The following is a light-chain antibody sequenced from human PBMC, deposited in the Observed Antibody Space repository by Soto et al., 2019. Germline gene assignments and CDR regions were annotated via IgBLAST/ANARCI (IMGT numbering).Light chain of an antibody. Sequence: EIVLTQSPGTLSLSPGERATLSCRASETVSDNYLAWYQQRSGQAPRLVIYGASSRASAVPDRFSGSGSGADFTLPIRRLEPEDFAVYSCQQYGSSPLTFGGGTKVDIK. CDR2: GAS. J-gene: IGKJ4*01. CDR1: ETVSDNY. V-gene: IGKV3-20*01. CDR3: QQYGSSPLT.